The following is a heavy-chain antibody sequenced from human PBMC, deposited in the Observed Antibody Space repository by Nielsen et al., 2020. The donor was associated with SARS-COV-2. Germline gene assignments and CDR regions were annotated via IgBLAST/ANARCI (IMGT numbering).Heavy chain of an antibody. J-gene: IGHJ6*02. D-gene: IGHD5-18*01. CDR3: ARDPRGYSYGSYYYYGMDV. CDR1: GFTFSSYE. CDR2: ISSSGSTI. V-gene: IGHV3-48*03. Sequence: GGSLRLSCAASGFTFSSYEMNWVRQAPGKGLEWVSYISSSGSTIYYADSVKGRFTISRDNAKNSLYLQMNSLRAEDTAVYYCARDPRGYSYGSYYYYGMDVWGQGTTVTVSS.